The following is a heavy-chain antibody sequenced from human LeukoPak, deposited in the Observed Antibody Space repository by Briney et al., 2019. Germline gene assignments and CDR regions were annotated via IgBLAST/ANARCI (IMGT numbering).Heavy chain of an antibody. Sequence: ASVKVSCKASGYTFTSYGISWVRQAPGQGLEWMGWISAYNGNTNYAQKLQGRVIMTTDTSTSTAYMELRSLRSDDTAVYYCARAVPSLAAHYGMDVWGQGTTVTVSS. CDR2: ISAYNGNT. D-gene: IGHD6-6*01. CDR1: GYTFTSYG. J-gene: IGHJ6*02. CDR3: ARAVPSLAAHYGMDV. V-gene: IGHV1-18*01.